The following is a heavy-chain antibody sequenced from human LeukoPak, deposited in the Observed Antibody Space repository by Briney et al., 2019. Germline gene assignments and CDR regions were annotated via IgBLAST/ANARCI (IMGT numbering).Heavy chain of an antibody. CDR2: IKQDGSVK. V-gene: IGHV3-7*03. CDR3: ARDRRDFWSALYYYYGMDV. Sequence: GGSLRLSCAASGFTFSTYWMSWVRQAPGKGLEWVANIKQDGSVKYYVDSVKDRFTISRDNAKNSLYLQMNSLRAEDTAMYYCARDRRDFWSALYYYYGMDVWGQGTTVTVSS. CDR1: GFTFSTYW. J-gene: IGHJ6*02. D-gene: IGHD3-3*01.